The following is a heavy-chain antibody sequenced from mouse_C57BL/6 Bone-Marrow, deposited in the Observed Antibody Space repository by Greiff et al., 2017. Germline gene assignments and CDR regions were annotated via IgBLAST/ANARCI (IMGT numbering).Heavy chain of an antibody. CDR1: GYTFTSYW. CDR2: IYPGSGST. V-gene: IGHV1-55*01. Sequence: VQLQQPGAELVKPGASVKMSCKASGYTFTSYWITWVKQRPGQGLEWIGDIYPGSGSTNYNEKFKSKATLTVDTSSSTAYMQLSSLTSEDSAVYYCARGVITTVVAKDWYFDVWGTGTTVTVSA. J-gene: IGHJ1*03. CDR3: ARGVITTVVAKDWYFDV. D-gene: IGHD1-1*01.